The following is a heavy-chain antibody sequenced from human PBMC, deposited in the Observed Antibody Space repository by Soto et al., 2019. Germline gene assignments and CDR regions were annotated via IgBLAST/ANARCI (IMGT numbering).Heavy chain of an antibody. CDR2: ISGSGGST. V-gene: IGHV3-23*01. CDR1: GFTFSSYA. CDR3: AKSRRAWSNFDY. Sequence: EVQLLESGGGLVQPGGSLRLSCAASGFTFSSYAMSWVRQAPGKGLEWVSAISGSGGSTFYADSVKGRFTISRDNSKNTLYVQMNSLRAEDTAVYYCAKSRRAWSNFDYWGQGTLVTVSS. J-gene: IGHJ4*02. D-gene: IGHD6-19*01.